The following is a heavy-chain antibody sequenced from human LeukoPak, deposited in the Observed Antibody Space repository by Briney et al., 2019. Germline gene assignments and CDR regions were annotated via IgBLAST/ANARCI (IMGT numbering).Heavy chain of an antibody. Sequence: SETLSLTCAVYGGSFSGYYWSWIRQPPGKGLEWIGEINHSGSTNYNPSLKSRVTISVDTSKNQFSLKLSSVTAADTAVYYCARHSWRYSSGWYAFDIWGQGTMVTVSS. D-gene: IGHD6-19*01. CDR3: ARHSWRYSSGWYAFDI. V-gene: IGHV4-34*01. J-gene: IGHJ3*02. CDR1: GGSFSGYY. CDR2: INHSGST.